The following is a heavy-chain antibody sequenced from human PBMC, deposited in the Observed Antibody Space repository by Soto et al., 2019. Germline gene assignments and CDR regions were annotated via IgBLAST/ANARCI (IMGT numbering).Heavy chain of an antibody. V-gene: IGHV3-30*09. CDR3: ARDTVTSSTPYQGFYYYGMDV. J-gene: IGHJ6*02. CDR2: ISFDGSSK. CDR1: GFPFSSYT. D-gene: IGHD2-2*01. Sequence: QEHLVESGGGVVQPGGSLTLSCTASGFPFSSYTMHWLRRAPGKGLEWVGIISFDGSSKYYADWLKGSIVISRENSKHSLYLQMDTLSPDDTALYYCARDTVTSSTPYQGFYYYGMDVWGQVTTVTFSS.